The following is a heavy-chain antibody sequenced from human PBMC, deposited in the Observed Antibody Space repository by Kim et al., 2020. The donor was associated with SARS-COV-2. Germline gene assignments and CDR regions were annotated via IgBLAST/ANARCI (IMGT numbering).Heavy chain of an antibody. Sequence: SETLSLTCAISGDSVSSNSAAWNWIRQSPSRGLEWLGRTYYRSKWYNDYAVSVKSRITINPDTSKNQFSLQLNSVTPEDTAVYYCARETLAVAGPYYYYGRDVWGQGTTVTVSS. J-gene: IGHJ6*02. CDR1: GDSVSSNSAA. CDR2: TYYRSKWYN. CDR3: ARETLAVAGPYYYYGRDV. D-gene: IGHD6-19*01. V-gene: IGHV6-1*01.